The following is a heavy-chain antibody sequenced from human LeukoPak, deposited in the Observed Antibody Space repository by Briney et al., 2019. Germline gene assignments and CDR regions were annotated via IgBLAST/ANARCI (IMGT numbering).Heavy chain of an antibody. CDR1: GYTFTDYY. CDR2: ITHKSGAT. CDR3: VSWAGGNSDVASFDY. D-gene: IGHD2-21*01. V-gene: IGHV1-2*02. J-gene: IGHJ4*02. Sequence: ASVKVSCKASGYTFTDYYIHRVRQAPGQEFEWMGWITHKSGATKFAQKFQGRVTLTRDTSIRTVYMELSNLISDDTATYYCVSWAGGNSDVASFDYWGQGTLVTVSS.